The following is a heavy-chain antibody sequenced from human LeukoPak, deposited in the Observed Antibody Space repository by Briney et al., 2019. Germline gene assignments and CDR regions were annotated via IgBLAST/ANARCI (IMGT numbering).Heavy chain of an antibody. D-gene: IGHD3-9*01. Sequence: SETPSLTCAVYGGSFSNNYWSWIRQPPGKGLEWIGEINQSGSTNYNPSLKSRVTISVDTSKNQFSLKMTSVTAADTAVYYCARTPTSSYDLLTAYRGAYYYMDVWGKGTTVTVSS. CDR3: ARTPTSSYDLLTAYRGAYYYMDV. J-gene: IGHJ6*03. CDR1: GGSFSNNY. CDR2: INQSGST. V-gene: IGHV4-34*01.